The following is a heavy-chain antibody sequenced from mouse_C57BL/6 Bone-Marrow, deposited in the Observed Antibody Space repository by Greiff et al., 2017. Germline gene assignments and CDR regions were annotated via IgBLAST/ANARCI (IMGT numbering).Heavy chain of an antibody. J-gene: IGHJ1*03. Sequence: VQLQQPGAELVKPGASVKMSCKASGYTFTSYWITWVKPRPGQGLEWIGDIYPGSGSTNYTEQFKSKATLTVDTSSSTAYMQLSSLTSEDSAVYYCARPYYSNYWYFDVWGTGTTVTVSS. V-gene: IGHV1-55*01. CDR2: IYPGSGST. CDR3: ARPYYSNYWYFDV. D-gene: IGHD2-5*01. CDR1: GYTFTSYW.